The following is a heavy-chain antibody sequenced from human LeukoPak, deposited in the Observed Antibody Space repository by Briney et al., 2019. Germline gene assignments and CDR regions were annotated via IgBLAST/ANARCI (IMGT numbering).Heavy chain of an antibody. V-gene: IGHV4-59*11. D-gene: IGHD3-22*01. CDR2: IDYSGGT. J-gene: IGHJ4*02. Sequence: SETLSLTCAVSGDSISSHYWSWIRQPPGKGLEWIGYIDYSGGTNYNPSLKSRVTISVDTSKNQFSLNLSSVTAADTAVYYCARGRYYDTSGDYWGQGTLVTVSS. CDR1: GDSISSHY. CDR3: ARGRYYDTSGDY.